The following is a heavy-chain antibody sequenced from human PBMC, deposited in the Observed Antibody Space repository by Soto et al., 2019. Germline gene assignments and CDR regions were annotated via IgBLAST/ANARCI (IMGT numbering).Heavy chain of an antibody. CDR3: ARESPRGVTFGGVIVIPFDY. CDR2: ISSSSSYI. J-gene: IGHJ4*02. CDR1: GFTFSSYS. Sequence: LRLSCAASGFTFSSYSMNWVRQAPGKGLEWVSSISSSSSYIYYADSVKGRFTISRDNAKNSLYLQMNSLRAEDTAVYYCARESPRGVTFGGVIVIPFDYWGQGTLVTVSS. D-gene: IGHD3-16*02. V-gene: IGHV3-21*01.